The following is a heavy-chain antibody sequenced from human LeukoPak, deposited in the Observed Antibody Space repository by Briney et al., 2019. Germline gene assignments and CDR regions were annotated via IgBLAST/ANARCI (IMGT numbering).Heavy chain of an antibody. CDR3: AKDGTWFGELLTLSYFDY. CDR2: IWYDGGNN. CDR1: GFTFSSYG. D-gene: IGHD3-10*01. J-gene: IGHJ4*02. V-gene: IGHV3-33*06. Sequence: GGSLRLSCAASGFTFSSYGMHWVRQAPGKGLEWVAVIWYDGGNNYYADSVKGRFTISRDNSKNTLYLQMNSLRAEDTAVYYCAKDGTWFGELLTLSYFDYWGQGTLVTVSS.